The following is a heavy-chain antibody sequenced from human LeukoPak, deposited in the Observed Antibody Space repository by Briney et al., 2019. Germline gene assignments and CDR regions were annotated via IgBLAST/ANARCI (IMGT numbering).Heavy chain of an antibody. V-gene: IGHV3-9*01. CDR2: ISWNSGSI. D-gene: IGHD3-22*01. Sequence: SLRLSCAASGFTFDDYAMHWVRQAPGKGLEWVSGISWNSGSIGYGDSVKGRFTISRDNAKNSLYLQMNSLKTEDTAVYYCARAGRYYYDSSGYYYQYYFDYWGQGTLVTVSS. J-gene: IGHJ4*02. CDR3: ARAGRYYYDSSGYYYQYYFDY. CDR1: GFTFDDYA.